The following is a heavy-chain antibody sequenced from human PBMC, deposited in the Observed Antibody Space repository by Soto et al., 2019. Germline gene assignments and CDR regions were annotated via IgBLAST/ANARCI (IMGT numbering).Heavy chain of an antibody. CDR1: GGTFSSYA. J-gene: IGHJ5*02. D-gene: IGHD5-18*01. CDR2: IIPIFGTA. V-gene: IGHV1-69*13. Sequence: SVKVCCKASGGTFSSYAISWVRQAPGQGLEWMGGIIPIFGTANYAQKFQGRVTITADESTSTAYMELSSLRSEDTAVYYCAREGVPYSYAKNWFDPWGQGTLVTVSS. CDR3: AREGVPYSYAKNWFDP.